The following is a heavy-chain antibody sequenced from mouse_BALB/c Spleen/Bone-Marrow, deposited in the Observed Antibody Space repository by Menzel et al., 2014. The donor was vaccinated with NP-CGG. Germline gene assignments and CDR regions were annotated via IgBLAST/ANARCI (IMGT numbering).Heavy chain of an antibody. Sequence: EVQRVESGPELVKPGASVKMSCKASGYTFTSYVMHWVKQKPGQGLEWIGYINPYNDGTKYNEKFKGKATPTSDKSSSTAYMELSSLTSEDSAVYYCARSGRYDGFAYWGQGTLVTVSA. CDR1: GYTFTSYV. CDR2: INPYNDGT. CDR3: ARSGRYDGFAY. J-gene: IGHJ3*01. D-gene: IGHD2-14*01. V-gene: IGHV1-14*01.